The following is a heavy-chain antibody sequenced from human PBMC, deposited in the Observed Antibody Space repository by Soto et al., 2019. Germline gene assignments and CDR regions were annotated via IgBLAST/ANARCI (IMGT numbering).Heavy chain of an antibody. D-gene: IGHD2-2*01. V-gene: IGHV3-15*07. CDR1: DVPCRNVW. J-gene: IGHJ4*01. CDR3: TTESYSTIIVVGLEY. Sequence: RLSCGVADVPCRNVWISWVRQDPGKGLEWVGRIKRKTDGGTTDFAAPVKGRFAISRDDSKNMVYLQMNSLKTEDTGIYYCTTESYSTIIVVGLEYWLHGTLVPGSS. CDR2: IKRKTDGGTT.